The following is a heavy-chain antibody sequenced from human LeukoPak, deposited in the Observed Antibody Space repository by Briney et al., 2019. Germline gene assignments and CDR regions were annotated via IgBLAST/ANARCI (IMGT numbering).Heavy chain of an antibody. CDR1: GFTFSDYA. V-gene: IGHV3-23*01. D-gene: IGHD3-9*01. CDR2: ISGGSSGST. CDR3: ARAILTGYYTVDAFDI. Sequence: GGSLRLSCAASGFTFSDYAMSWVRQAPGKGLEWLSVISGGSSGSTYYADSVTGRFTVSRDNAKNSLYLQMNSLRAEDTAVYYCARAILTGYYTVDAFDIWGQGTMVTVSS. J-gene: IGHJ3*02.